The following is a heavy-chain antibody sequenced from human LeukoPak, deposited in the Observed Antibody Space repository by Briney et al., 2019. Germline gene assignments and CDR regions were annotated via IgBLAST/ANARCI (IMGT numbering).Heavy chain of an antibody. CDR2: ISAYNGNT. J-gene: IGHJ6*03. CDR3: ARGPHYYGSGSYDYYYYMDV. CDR1: GYTFTSYG. Sequence: ASVKVSCKASGYTFTSYGISWVRQAPGQGLEWMGWISAYNGNTNYAQKLQGRVTMTTDTSTSTAYMELRSLRSDDTAVYYCARGPHYYGSGSYDYYYYMDVWGKGTTLTVSS. D-gene: IGHD3-10*01. V-gene: IGHV1-18*01.